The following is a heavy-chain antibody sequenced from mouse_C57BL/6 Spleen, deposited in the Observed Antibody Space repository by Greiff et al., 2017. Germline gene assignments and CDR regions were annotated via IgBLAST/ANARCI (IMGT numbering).Heavy chain of an antibody. D-gene: IGHD2-3*01. CDR3: EREKNYDGYYSDFDY. Sequence: EVQRVESGPELVKPGASVKIPCKASGYTFTDYNMDWVKQSHGKSLEWIGDINPNNGGTIYNQKFKGKATLTVDKSSSTAYMELRSLTSEDTAVYYCEREKNYDGYYSDFDYWGQGTTLTVSS. J-gene: IGHJ2*01. CDR2: INPNNGGT. V-gene: IGHV1-18*01. CDR1: GYTFTDYN.